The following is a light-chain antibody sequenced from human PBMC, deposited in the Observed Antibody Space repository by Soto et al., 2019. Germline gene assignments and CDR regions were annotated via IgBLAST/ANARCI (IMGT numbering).Light chain of an antibody. Sequence: EIVLTHSPGTLSLSPGEIATLSFRASQRVSSSYLAWHQQKPGQAPRLLIYAASSRATGISDRFSGSGCGTDFNLTISGLQPEDFAVYYFQQYCSSTITFGQGTRLEIK. V-gene: IGKV3-20*01. CDR1: QRVSSSY. CDR2: AAS. J-gene: IGKJ5*01. CDR3: QQYCSSTIT.